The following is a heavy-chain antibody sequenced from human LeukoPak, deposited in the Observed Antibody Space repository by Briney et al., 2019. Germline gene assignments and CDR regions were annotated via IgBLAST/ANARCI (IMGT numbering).Heavy chain of an antibody. V-gene: IGHV1-18*01. D-gene: IGHD2-21*02. CDR2: ISAYNGDT. Sequence: ASVKVSCKASGYTFSSYGINWVRQAPGQGLEWMGWISAYNGDTNYAQNLQGRVTMTTDISTSTAYMELRSLRSDDTAVYYCARDPYCGGDCYPGGLDYWGQGTLVTVSS. CDR3: ARDPYCGGDCYPGGLDY. J-gene: IGHJ4*02. CDR1: GYTFSSYG.